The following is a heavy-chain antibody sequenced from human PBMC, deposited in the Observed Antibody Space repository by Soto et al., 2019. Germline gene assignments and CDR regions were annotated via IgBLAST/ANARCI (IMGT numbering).Heavy chain of an antibody. Sequence: GESLKISCKGSGYTFTSYWIGWVRQMPGKGLEWMGIIYPSDSDTRYSPSFQGQVTISADKSISTAYLQWNSLRASDTAIYYCAKVPAMIVVMYYFDYWGQGTLVTVSS. J-gene: IGHJ4*02. D-gene: IGHD3-22*01. V-gene: IGHV5-51*01. CDR1: GYTFTSYW. CDR2: IYPSDSDT. CDR3: AKVPAMIVVMYYFDY.